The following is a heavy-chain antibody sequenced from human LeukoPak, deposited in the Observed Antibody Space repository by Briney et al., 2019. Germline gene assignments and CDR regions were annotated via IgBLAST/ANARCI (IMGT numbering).Heavy chain of an antibody. CDR1: GFTFSKYA. CDR2: INAAAGT. D-gene: IGHD1-26*01. V-gene: IGHV3-23*01. Sequence: GGPLRLSCAASGFTFSKYAMSWVRQAPGKGLEWVSGINAAAGTDYSESVKGRFTISRDNFNNMLSLQMNSLRAEDTALYYCAKDGRTSSPKWGQGILVTVSS. J-gene: IGHJ4*02. CDR3: AKDGRTSSPK.